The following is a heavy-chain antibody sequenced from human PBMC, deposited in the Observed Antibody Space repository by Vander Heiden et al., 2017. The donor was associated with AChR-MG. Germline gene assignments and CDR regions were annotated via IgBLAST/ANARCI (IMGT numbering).Heavy chain of an antibody. CDR3: ARQAWYYDSSSYYGMDV. V-gene: IGHV4-39*01. D-gene: IGHD3-22*01. Sequence: QLQLQESGPGLLKPSETLSLTCTVPGGYISSSSYYWGLIRQPPGKGLEWIGSIYYSGSTYYNPSLKSRVTISVDTCKNQFSLKLSSVTAADTAVYYCARQAWYYDSSSYYGMDVWGQGTTVTVSS. CDR2: IYYSGST. CDR1: GGYISSSSYY. J-gene: IGHJ6*02.